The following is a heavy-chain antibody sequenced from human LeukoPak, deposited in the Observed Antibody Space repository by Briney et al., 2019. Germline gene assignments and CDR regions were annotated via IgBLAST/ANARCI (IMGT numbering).Heavy chain of an antibody. CDR3: ARYDYYYGMDV. V-gene: IGHV4-59*01. CDR2: IYYSGST. J-gene: IGHJ6*02. Sequence: PSETLSLTCTVSGDSISSYYWSWLRQPPGKGLEWLGYIYYSGSTNYNPSLKSRVTISVDTSKYQFSLKLSSVTAADTAVYYCARYDYYYGMDVWGQGTTVTVSS. CDR1: GDSISSYY.